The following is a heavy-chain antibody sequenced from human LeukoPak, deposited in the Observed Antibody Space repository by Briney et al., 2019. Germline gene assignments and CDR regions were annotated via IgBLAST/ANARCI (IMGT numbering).Heavy chain of an antibody. V-gene: IGHV4-34*01. CDR2: INHSGST. Sequence: SETLSLTCAVYGGSFSGYYWSWIRQPPGKGLEWIGEINHSGSTNYNPSLKSRVTISVGTSKNQFSLKLSSVTAADTAVYYCARATRINDWFDPWGQGTLVTVSS. J-gene: IGHJ5*02. CDR3: ARATRINDWFDP. CDR1: GGSFSGYY. D-gene: IGHD1-14*01.